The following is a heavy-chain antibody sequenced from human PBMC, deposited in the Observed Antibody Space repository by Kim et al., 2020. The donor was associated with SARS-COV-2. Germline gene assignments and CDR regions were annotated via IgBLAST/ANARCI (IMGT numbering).Heavy chain of an antibody. J-gene: IGHJ6*02. Sequence: SETLSLTCTVSGGSFSSGSYYWSWLRQPPGKGLDWIGYIYYSGSTNYNPSLKSRVTISVDTSKNQFSLTLSSVTAADTAVYYCARDQVLFGGLLGDYYYYGMDVWGQGTTVTVSS. D-gene: IGHD3-10*02. V-gene: IGHV4-61*01. CDR2: IYYSGST. CDR1: GGSFSSGSYY. CDR3: ARDQVLFGGLLGDYYYYGMDV.